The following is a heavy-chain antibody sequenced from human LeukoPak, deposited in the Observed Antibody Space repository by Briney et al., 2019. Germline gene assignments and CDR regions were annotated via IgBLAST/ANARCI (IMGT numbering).Heavy chain of an antibody. CDR3: AKAAYYYDSSGFEPRYYFDY. J-gene: IGHJ4*02. D-gene: IGHD3-22*01. CDR2: ISYDGSNK. CDR1: GFTFSSYG. Sequence: GRSLRLSCAASGFTFSSYGMHWVRQAPGKGLEWVAVISYDGSNKYYADSVKGRFTISRDNSKNTLYLQMNSPRAEDTAVYYCAKAAYYYDSSGFEPRYYFDYWGQGTLVTVSS. V-gene: IGHV3-30*18.